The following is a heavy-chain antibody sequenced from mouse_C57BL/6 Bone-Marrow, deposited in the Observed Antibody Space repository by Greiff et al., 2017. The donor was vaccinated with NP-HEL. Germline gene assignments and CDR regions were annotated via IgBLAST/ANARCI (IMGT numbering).Heavy chain of an antibody. V-gene: IGHV3-6*01. D-gene: IGHD4-1*01. CDR2: ISYDGSN. J-gene: IGHJ2*01. CDR3: ARGKLGRWGYFDY. Sequence: EVKLVESGPGLVRPSQSLSLTCSVTGYSITSGYYWNLIRQFPGNKLEWMGYISYDGSNNYNPSLKNRISITPDTSTNQFFLKLNSVTTEDTATYYCARGKLGRWGYFDYWGKGTTLTVSS. CDR1: GYSITSGYY.